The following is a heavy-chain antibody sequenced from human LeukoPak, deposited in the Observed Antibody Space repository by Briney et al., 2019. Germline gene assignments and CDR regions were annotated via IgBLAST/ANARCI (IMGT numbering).Heavy chain of an antibody. J-gene: IGHJ4*02. Sequence: PGGSLRLSCAASGFTFNNYAMSWVRQAPGKGLEWVSAISGGGGSTYYADSVKGRFTISRDNSKNTLYLQMNSLRAEDTAVYYCAKDYYDSSGYYYFDYWGQGTLVTVSS. D-gene: IGHD3-22*01. CDR3: AKDYYDSSGYYYFDY. V-gene: IGHV3-23*01. CDR2: ISGGGGST. CDR1: GFTFNNYA.